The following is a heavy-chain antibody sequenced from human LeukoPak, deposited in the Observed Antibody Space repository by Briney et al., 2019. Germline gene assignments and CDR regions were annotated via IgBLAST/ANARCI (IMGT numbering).Heavy chain of an antibody. J-gene: IGHJ4*02. CDR1: GFTFSSYA. D-gene: IGHD6-6*01. CDR3: ARLISTSSSRFSDY. CDR2: IRISGENT. Sequence: PGGSLRLSCAASGFTFSSYAMSWVRQAPGKGLEWVSAIRISGENTYYAHSVEGRFNISRDTSRNTLYLQMHSLRAEDTAVYYCARLISTSSSRFSDYWGQGTLVTVSS. V-gene: IGHV3-23*01.